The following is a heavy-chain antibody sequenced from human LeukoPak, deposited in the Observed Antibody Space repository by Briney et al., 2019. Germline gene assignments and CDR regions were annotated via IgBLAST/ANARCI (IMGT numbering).Heavy chain of an antibody. CDR2: ISYDGSNK. V-gene: IGHV3-30-3*01. CDR3: ARDASDFWSGYGSIRFDY. CDR1: GFTFSSYA. J-gene: IGHJ4*02. D-gene: IGHD3-3*01. Sequence: TGGSLRLSCAASGFTFSSYAMHWVRQAPGKGLEWVAVISYDGSNKYYADSVKGRFTISRDNSKNTLYLQMNSLRAEDTAVYYCARDASDFWSGYGSIRFDYWGQGTLVTVSS.